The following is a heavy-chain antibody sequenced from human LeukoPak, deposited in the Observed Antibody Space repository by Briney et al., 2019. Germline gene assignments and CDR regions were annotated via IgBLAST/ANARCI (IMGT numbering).Heavy chain of an antibody. CDR2: IYPRDSDT. Sequence: GASLKISCKGSGYSFTNYWIGWGRQMPGKGLEWMGIIYPRDSDTRYSPSFQGQVTISADKSITTAYLQRSSLKASDTAMYYCATLSEGGNRCDYWGQGKLVTVSS. V-gene: IGHV5-51*01. CDR3: ATLSEGGNRCDY. J-gene: IGHJ4*02. D-gene: IGHD1-14*01. CDR1: GYSFTNYW.